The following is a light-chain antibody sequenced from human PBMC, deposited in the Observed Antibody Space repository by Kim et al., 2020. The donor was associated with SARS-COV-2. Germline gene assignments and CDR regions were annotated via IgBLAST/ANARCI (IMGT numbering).Light chain of an antibody. J-gene: IGLJ2*01. CDR1: SLRSEL. CDR2: GKN. Sequence: VADAQNVKSKRQGNSLRSELATWYQQQPGQAPLLVIFGKNSRPSGIPDRFSGSTSGNTASLTITGAQAEDEADYYCNSRDTSDHVVFGGGTQLTVL. V-gene: IGLV3-19*01. CDR3: NSRDTSDHVV.